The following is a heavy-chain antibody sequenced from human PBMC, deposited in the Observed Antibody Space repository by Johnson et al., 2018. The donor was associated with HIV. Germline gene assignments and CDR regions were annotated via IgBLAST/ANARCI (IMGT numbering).Heavy chain of an antibody. CDR2: ISWNSGSI. V-gene: IGHV3-9*01. CDR3: AREGLVVRHAFDI. Sequence: VQLVESGGGVVQPGGSLRLSCAASGFTFSSYGMHWVRQAPGKGLEWVSGISWNSGSIGYADSVKGRFTISRDTAKNSLYLQMNSLRAEDTAVYYCAREGLVVRHAFDIWGQGTMVTVSS. J-gene: IGHJ3*02. D-gene: IGHD3-22*01. CDR1: GFTFSSYG.